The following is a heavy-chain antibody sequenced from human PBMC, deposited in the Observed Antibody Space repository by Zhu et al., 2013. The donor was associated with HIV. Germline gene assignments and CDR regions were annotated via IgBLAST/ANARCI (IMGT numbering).Heavy chain of an antibody. CDR2: IKSESGGS. V-gene: IGHV1-2*02. CDR3: ARDLGVRGVLKNAFDI. J-gene: IGHJ3*02. CDR1: GNIFTALY. D-gene: IGHD3-10*01. Sequence: QVQMVQSGPEVKKPGASVKVSCEISGNIFTALYIHWVRQAPGQGLEWVGWIKSESGGSHFSKTFQDQVALTRDSSMTKVYMDLSGLRSDDTAVYYCARDLGVRGVLKNAFDIWGQGTPVIVSS.